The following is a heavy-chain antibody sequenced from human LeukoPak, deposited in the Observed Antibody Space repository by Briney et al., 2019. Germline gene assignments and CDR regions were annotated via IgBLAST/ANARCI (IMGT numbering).Heavy chain of an antibody. Sequence: SETLSLTCTVSGGSISSYYWSWIRQPPGKGLEWIGYIYYSGSTNYNPSLKSRVTISVDTSKNQFSLKLSSVTAADTAVYYCATYGSEPFDPWGQGTLVTVSS. V-gene: IGHV4-59*01. CDR1: GGSISSYY. CDR2: IYYSGST. D-gene: IGHD3-10*01. CDR3: ATYGSEPFDP. J-gene: IGHJ5*02.